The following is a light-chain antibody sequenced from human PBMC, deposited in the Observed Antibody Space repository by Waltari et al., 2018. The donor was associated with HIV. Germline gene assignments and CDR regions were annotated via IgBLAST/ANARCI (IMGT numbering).Light chain of an antibody. CDR1: ALPMKY. J-gene: IGLJ2*01. CDR3: QSTDSGGTHVV. CDR2: KDI. Sequence: YELTQSPSMSVSPGQTARISCSGDALPMKYCFWYQQKPGQAPVLLIYKDIERPSWVPERCSASSSGTTVRLTISGVQAEDEAVYYCQSTDSGGTHVVFGGGTKLTVL. V-gene: IGLV3-25*03.